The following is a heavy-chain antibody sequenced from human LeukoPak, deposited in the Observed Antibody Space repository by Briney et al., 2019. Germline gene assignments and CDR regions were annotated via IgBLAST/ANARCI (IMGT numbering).Heavy chain of an antibody. CDR1: GFTFSSYA. J-gene: IGHJ6*02. D-gene: IGHD2-2*01. CDR2: IWYDGSNK. V-gene: IGHV3-33*08. CDR3: ARDRGGYCSSTSCYPSYGMDV. Sequence: GGSLRLSCAASGFTFSSYAMSWVRQAPGKGLEWVAVIWYDGSNKYYADSVKGRFTISRDNSKNTLYLQMNSLRAEDTAVYYCARDRGGYCSSTSCYPSYGMDVWGQGTTVTVSS.